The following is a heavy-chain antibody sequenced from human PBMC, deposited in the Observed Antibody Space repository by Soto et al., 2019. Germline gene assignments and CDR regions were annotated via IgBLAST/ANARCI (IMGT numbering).Heavy chain of an antibody. J-gene: IGHJ5*01. CDR3: VRDQKYFRVNGNWFDS. D-gene: IGHD2-2*01. CDR1: GYTSADFG. Sequence: DAVKVCCKASGYTSADFGISWVRQAPGQGLEWMGWVSGNNGASNPAPKVQGRITMTLDTSTGVSYMALRSLRSDDTAIYYCVRDQKYFRVNGNWFDSWGQGTLVTVSS. CDR2: VSGNNGAS. V-gene: IGHV1-18*04.